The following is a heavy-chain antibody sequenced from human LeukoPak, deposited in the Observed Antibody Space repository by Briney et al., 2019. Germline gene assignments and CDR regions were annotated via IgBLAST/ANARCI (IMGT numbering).Heavy chain of an antibody. CDR2: IYPGDSNT. J-gene: IGHJ3*02. D-gene: IGHD5-24*01. CDR3: ARRPGDGYSKDAFDI. V-gene: IGHV5-51*01. CDR1: GYSFTSYW. Sequence: GESLKISCKGSGYSFTSYWIGWVRQMPGKGLECMGIIYPGDSNTRYSPSFKGQVTISVDKSNITAYLQWSSLKASDTAMYYCARRPGDGYSKDAFDIWAKGQWSPSLQ.